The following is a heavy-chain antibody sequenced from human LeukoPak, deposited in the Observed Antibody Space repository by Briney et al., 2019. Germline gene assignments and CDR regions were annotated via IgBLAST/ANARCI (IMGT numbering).Heavy chain of an antibody. CDR2: INHSGST. Sequence: SETLSLTCAVYGGSFSGYYWSWIRQPPGKGLEWIGEINHSGSTNYSPSLKSRVTISVDTSKNQFSLKLSSVTAADTAVYYCARGLSVWMTYYYGSGSYYNIPFDYWGQGTLVTVSS. CDR1: GGSFSGYY. V-gene: IGHV4-34*01. J-gene: IGHJ4*02. D-gene: IGHD3-10*01. CDR3: ARGLSVWMTYYYGSGSYYNIPFDY.